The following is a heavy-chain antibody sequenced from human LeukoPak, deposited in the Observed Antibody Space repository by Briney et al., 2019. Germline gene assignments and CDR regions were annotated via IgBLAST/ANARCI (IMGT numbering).Heavy chain of an antibody. J-gene: IGHJ4*02. CDR1: GGSFRGYY. D-gene: IGHD3-22*01. V-gene: IGHV4-34*01. CDR2: INHSGST. Sequence: SETLSLTCAVYGGSFRGYYWSWIRQPPGKGLEWIGEINHSGSTNYNPSLKSRVTISVDTSKNQFSLKLNSVTAADTAVYYCARHFGEIYDSSGHYYLDYWGQGILVTVSS. CDR3: ARHFGEIYDSSGHYYLDY.